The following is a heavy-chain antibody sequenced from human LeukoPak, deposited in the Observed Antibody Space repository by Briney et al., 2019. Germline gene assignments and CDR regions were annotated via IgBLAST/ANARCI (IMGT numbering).Heavy chain of an antibody. CDR2: IHDSGST. CDR3: ARGLAAAGADWFDP. J-gene: IGHJ5*02. V-gene: IGHV4-59*12. Sequence: SETLSLTCTVSGGSISSYYWSWIRQPPGKGLEWIANIHDSGSTNYNPSLKSRITISVDTSKHQFSLKVSSVTAADTAVYYCARGLAAAGADWFDPWGQGTLVTVSS. CDR1: GGSISSYY. D-gene: IGHD6-13*01.